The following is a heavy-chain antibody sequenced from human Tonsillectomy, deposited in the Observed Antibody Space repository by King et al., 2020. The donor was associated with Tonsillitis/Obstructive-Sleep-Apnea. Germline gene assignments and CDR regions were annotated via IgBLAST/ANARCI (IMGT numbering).Heavy chain of an antibody. CDR2: ISYDGSNK. CDR3: AREGIYDSSGYADAFDI. D-gene: IGHD3-22*01. V-gene: IGHV3-30*19. CDR1: GFIFSSYG. J-gene: IGHJ3*02. Sequence: VQLVESGGGVVQPGRSLRLSCAASGFIFSSYGMHWVRQVPGKGLEWVAVISYDGSNKYYADSVKGRFTISRDNSKNTLDLQMNSLRAEDTAVYYCAREGIYDSSGYADAFDIWGQGTLVTV.